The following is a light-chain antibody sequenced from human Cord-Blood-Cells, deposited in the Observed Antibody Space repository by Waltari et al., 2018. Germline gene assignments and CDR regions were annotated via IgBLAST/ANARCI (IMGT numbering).Light chain of an antibody. CDR1: QSVSSSY. Sequence: EIVLTQSPGTLSLSPGERATLSCRASQSVSSSYLAWYQQKPGQAPRLLIYGASSRATGIPDRFSGSGAGTDLPLTISRLEPEDFAVYYCQQYGSSPTFGQGTTVEIK. J-gene: IGKJ1*01. CDR3: QQYGSSPT. CDR2: GAS. V-gene: IGKV3-20*01.